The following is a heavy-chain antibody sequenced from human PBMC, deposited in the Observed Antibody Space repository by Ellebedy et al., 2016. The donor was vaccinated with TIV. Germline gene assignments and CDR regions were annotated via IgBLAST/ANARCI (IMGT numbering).Heavy chain of an antibody. Sequence: GGSLRLXXAASGFTFSSYAMSWVRQAPGKGLEWVSAISGSGGSTYYADSVKGRFTISRDNSKNTLYLQMNSLRAEDTAVYYCAKDEDIVVVPAAWDYWGQGTLVTVSS. V-gene: IGHV3-23*01. CDR3: AKDEDIVVVPAAWDY. D-gene: IGHD2-2*01. CDR2: ISGSGGST. J-gene: IGHJ4*02. CDR1: GFTFSSYA.